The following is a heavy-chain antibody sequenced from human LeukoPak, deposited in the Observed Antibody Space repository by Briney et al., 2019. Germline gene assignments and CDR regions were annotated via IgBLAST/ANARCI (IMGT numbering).Heavy chain of an antibody. Sequence: PGGSLRLSCAASGFTVSRNYMSWVRQAPGKGLEWVSVISSGGNTYYTDSVKGRFTISRDNSKNTLYLQMSSLRVEDTAVYYCAWNDKGAFDLWGQGTMVTVSS. CDR1: GFTVSRNY. V-gene: IGHV3-53*01. J-gene: IGHJ3*01. CDR3: AWNDKGAFDL. CDR2: ISSGGNT. D-gene: IGHD3-22*01.